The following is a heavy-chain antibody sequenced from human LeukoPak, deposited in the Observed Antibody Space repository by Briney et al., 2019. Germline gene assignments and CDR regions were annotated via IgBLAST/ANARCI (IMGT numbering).Heavy chain of an antibody. CDR1: GVSISSYY. J-gene: IGHJ4*02. CDR2: IYYSEST. Sequence: TSETLSLTCTVSGVSISSYYWSWIRQPPGKGLEWTGYIYYSESTNYNPSLKSRVTISVDKSKSQFSLKLSSVTAADTAVYYCARSKDILTGYCFDYWGQGTLVTVSS. V-gene: IGHV4-59*01. CDR3: ARSKDILTGYCFDY. D-gene: IGHD3-9*01.